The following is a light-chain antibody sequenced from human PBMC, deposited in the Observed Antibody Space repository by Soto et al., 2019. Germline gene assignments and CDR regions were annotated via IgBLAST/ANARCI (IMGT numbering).Light chain of an antibody. CDR3: SSYTSSSIYV. CDR1: SGDVGGYNY. V-gene: IGLV2-14*01. Sequence: QSALTQPASVSGSPGQSITISWTGTSGDVGGYNYVSWYQQHPGKAPKLMIYEVSNRPSGVSNRFSGSKSGNTASLTISGLQAEDEADYYCSSYTSSSIYVFGTGTKLTVL. CDR2: EVS. J-gene: IGLJ1*01.